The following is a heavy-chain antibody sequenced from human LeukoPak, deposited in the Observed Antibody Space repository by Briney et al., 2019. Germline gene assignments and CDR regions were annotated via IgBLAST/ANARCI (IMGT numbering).Heavy chain of an antibody. CDR1: GFTFSSYA. CDR2: ISGSGGST. J-gene: IGHJ4*02. CDR3: ARVESSGWYYGY. Sequence: GGSLRLSCAASGFTFSSYAMSWVRQAPGKGLEWVSAISGSGGSTYYADSVKGRFTISRDNSKNTLYLQMNSLRAEDTAVYYCARVESSGWYYGYWGQGTLVTVSS. D-gene: IGHD6-25*01. V-gene: IGHV3-23*01.